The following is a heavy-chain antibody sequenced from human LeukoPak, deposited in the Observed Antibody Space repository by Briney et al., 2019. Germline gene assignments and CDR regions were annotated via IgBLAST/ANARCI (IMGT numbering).Heavy chain of an antibody. V-gene: IGHV3-30*04. CDR2: IAYDGSNK. CDR1: GFTFSSYA. D-gene: IGHD2-2*01. CDR3: ARDAWSSTSRDDAFDI. J-gene: IGHJ3*02. Sequence: PGGSLRLSCAASGFTFSSYAMHWVRQAPGKGLEWVAVIAYDGSNKYYADSVKGRFTISRDNSKNSLYLQMNSLRAEDTAVYYCARDAWSSTSRDDAFDIWGQGTMVTVSS.